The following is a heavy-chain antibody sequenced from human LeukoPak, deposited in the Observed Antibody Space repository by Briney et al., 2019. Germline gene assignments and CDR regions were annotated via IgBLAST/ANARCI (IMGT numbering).Heavy chain of an antibody. D-gene: IGHD6-19*01. J-gene: IGHJ4*02. CDR1: GYSISSGYF. Sequence: SETLSLTCSVSGYSISSGYFWGWIRQSPGKGLEWIASIFHSGSTFHNPSLKNRVTISVDTSKKQISVNLTSVTAADTGVYYCARGPHQQWPPMQYWGQGSLVTVSS. V-gene: IGHV4-38-2*02. CDR2: IFHSGST. CDR3: ARGPHQQWPPMQY.